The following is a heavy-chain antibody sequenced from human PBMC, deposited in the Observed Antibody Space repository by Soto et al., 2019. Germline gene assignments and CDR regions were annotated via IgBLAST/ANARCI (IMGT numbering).Heavy chain of an antibody. CDR3: ARGGSTSAFDF. CDR1: GYTFTPYY. V-gene: IGHV1-18*01. J-gene: IGHJ4*02. Sequence: GASVKVSCKASGYTFTPYYINWVRQATGQGLEWMGWISTNSGNTNYAQKLQGRVTMTKDTSASTAYMELRSLGSDDTAVYYCARGGSTSAFDFWGQGTLVTVSS. D-gene: IGHD1-26*01. CDR2: ISTNSGNT.